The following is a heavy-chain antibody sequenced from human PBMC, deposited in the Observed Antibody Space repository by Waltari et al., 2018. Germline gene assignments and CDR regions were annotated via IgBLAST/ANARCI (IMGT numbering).Heavy chain of an antibody. CDR3: ARGSGPLTGYNFDY. CDR2: IKPCHGNK. D-gene: IGHD3-9*01. V-gene: IGHV1-3*03. Sequence: QVQLVQSGAEVKKPGASVKVSCKASGYTFTSYAMHWVRQAPGQRLEWMGWIKPCHGNKKYSQGFQGRVTITRDTPASTAYMGLSSLRSEDMAGYYCARGSGPLTGYNFDYWGQGTLVTVSS. CDR1: GYTFTSYA. J-gene: IGHJ4*02.